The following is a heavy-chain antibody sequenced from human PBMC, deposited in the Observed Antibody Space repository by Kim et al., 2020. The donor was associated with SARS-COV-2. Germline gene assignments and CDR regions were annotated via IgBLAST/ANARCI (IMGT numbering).Heavy chain of an antibody. V-gene: IGHV3-15*01. Sequence: DYAAPVKGRFNIARDDSKNTLYLQMNSLKTQETAVYYCTKGRRWHGTFDIWGQGTMVTGSS. CDR3: TKGRRWHGTFDI. J-gene: IGHJ3*02. D-gene: IGHD2-15*01.